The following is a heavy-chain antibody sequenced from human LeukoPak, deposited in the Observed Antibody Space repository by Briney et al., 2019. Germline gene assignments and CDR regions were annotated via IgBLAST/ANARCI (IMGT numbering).Heavy chain of an antibody. CDR3: ARTRGSWSTNYDY. D-gene: IGHD6-13*01. V-gene: IGHV3-23*01. CDR1: GFTFSSYA. CDR2: ISGSGGST. J-gene: IGHJ4*02. Sequence: PGGSLRLSCAASGFTFSSYAMSWVRQAPGKGLERDSAISGSGGSTYYADSVKGRFTISRDNSKNTLYLQMNSLRAEDTAVYYCARTRGSWSTNYDYRGQGTLVTVSS.